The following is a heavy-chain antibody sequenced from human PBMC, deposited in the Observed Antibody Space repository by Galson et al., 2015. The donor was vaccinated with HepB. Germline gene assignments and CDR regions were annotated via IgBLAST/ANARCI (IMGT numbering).Heavy chain of an antibody. CDR1: GFIFSNYG. CDR2: ISYDGSNK. V-gene: IGHV3-30*18. Sequence: SLRLSCAASGFIFSNYGMHWVRQAPGKGLEWVALISYDGSNKYYADSVKGRFTISRDKSNNTLYLQMKSLRAEDTAVYYCAKDRAHTVVVPAALFDYWGQGTLVTVSS. J-gene: IGHJ4*02. D-gene: IGHD2-2*01. CDR3: AKDRAHTVVVPAALFDY.